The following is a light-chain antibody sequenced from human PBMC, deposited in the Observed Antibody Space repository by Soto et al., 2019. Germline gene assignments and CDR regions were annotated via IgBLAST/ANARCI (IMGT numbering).Light chain of an antibody. V-gene: IGKV1-39*01. CDR2: ATS. CDR1: QSISSY. CDR3: QQSYSMPRP. J-gene: IGKJ1*01. Sequence: DIQMTQSPSSLSASVGDRLTITCRASQSISSYLNWYQQKPGKAPKLLIYATSHLQIGVPSRFSASGSGTDFTLTINSLQPEDFATYYCQQSYSMPRPFGQGTKVDI.